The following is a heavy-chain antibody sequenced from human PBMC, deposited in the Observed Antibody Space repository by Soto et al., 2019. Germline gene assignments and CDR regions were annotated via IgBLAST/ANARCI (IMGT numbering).Heavy chain of an antibody. CDR2: ISGSGGST. CDR3: ARGYSSGYSAFDY. V-gene: IGHV3-23*01. J-gene: IGHJ4*02. Sequence: GGSLRLSCAASGFTFSSYAMSWVRQAPGKGLEWVSAISGSGGSTYYADSVKGRFTISRDNSKNTLYLQMNSLRAEDTAVYYCARGYSSGYSAFDYWGQGTPVTVSS. D-gene: IGHD3-22*01. CDR1: GFTFSSYA.